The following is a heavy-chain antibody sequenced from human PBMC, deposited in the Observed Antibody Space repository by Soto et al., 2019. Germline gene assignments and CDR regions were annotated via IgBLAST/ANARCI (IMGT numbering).Heavy chain of an antibody. V-gene: IGHV4-59*01. CDR1: GGSISPYY. CDR3: ARGREAYKWNDAGY. CDR2: IYYSGST. Sequence: QVQLQESGPGLVKPSETLSLTCIVSGGSISPYYWSWIRQPPGKGLEWIGYIYYSGSTNYNPSLKSRVTISVDTSKNQFSLRLSSVTAADTAVYYWARGREAYKWNDAGYWGQGTLVTVSS. J-gene: IGHJ4*02. D-gene: IGHD1-1*01.